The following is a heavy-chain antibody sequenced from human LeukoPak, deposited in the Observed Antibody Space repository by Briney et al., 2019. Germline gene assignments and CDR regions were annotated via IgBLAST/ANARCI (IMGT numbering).Heavy chain of an antibody. J-gene: IGHJ4*02. D-gene: IGHD2-15*01. V-gene: IGHV1-2*06. CDR1: GYNFSGYY. CDR2: INPNSGGT. CDR3: ARERAVQGYCSGGRCYINDY. Sequence: ASVKVSCKASGYNFSGYYKHWVRQAPGQGLEWMGRINPNSGGTNYAQKFQGRVTMTRDTSISTAYMELTRLTSDDTAVYYCARERAVQGYCSGGRCYINDYWGQGTLVTVSS.